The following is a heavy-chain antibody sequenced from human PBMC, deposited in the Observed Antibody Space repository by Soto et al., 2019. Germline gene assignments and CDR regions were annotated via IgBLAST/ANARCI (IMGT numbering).Heavy chain of an antibody. V-gene: IGHV3-30*01. J-gene: IGHJ4*02. Sequence: QVQLEESGGGMVQPGRSLRLSCAAFGFTFSRHTMHWVRQAPGKGLEWMASISYDGSNKYYADSVKGRFTISRDNSKNTLSVQMDSLRAEDTAVYYCARDRLRLGELSLLGYFDYWGQGTLVTVST. CDR1: GFTFSRHT. CDR3: ARDRLRLGELSLLGYFDY. D-gene: IGHD3-16*02. CDR2: ISYDGSNK.